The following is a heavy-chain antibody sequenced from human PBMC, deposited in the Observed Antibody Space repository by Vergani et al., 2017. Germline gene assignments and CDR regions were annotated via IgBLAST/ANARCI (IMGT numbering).Heavy chain of an antibody. CDR2: ISYDGSNK. Sequence: QVQLVESGGGVVQPGRSLRLSCAASGFTFSSYGMHWVRQAPGKGLEWVAVISYDGSNKYYADSVKGRFTISSDNSKNTLYLQMNSLRAEDTAVYYCAKGPDGYNPPNWGQGTLVTVSS. D-gene: IGHD5-24*01. V-gene: IGHV3-30*18. CDR1: GFTFSSYG. CDR3: AKGPDGYNPPN. J-gene: IGHJ4*02.